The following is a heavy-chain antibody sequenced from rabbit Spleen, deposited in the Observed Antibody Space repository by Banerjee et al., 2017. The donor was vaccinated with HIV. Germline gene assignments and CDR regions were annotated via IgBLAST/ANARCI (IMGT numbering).Heavy chain of an antibody. Sequence: QEQLEESGGDLVKPGGTLTLTCTVSGFSFSSTYWICWVRQAPGKGLEWIVCMSSTSDITWWASWAKGRFTISKTSSSTVTLQLNSLTAADTATYFCARASVGFNGYNHAYYYGMDLWGQGTLVTVS. J-gene: IGHJ6*01. CDR1: GFSFSSTYW. D-gene: IGHD6-1*01. CDR2: MSSTSDIT. CDR3: ARASVGFNGYNHAYYYGMDL. V-gene: IGHV1S45*01.